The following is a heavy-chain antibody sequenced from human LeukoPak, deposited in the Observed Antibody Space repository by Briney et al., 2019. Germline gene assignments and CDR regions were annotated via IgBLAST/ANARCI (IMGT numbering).Heavy chain of an antibody. CDR3: ARGFDSSGYTFDY. CDR1: GFTFSSYW. D-gene: IGHD3-22*01. V-gene: IGHV3-7*03. CDR2: INQDGSEQ. J-gene: IGHJ4*02. Sequence: GGSLRLSCAASGFTFSSYWMSWVRQAPGKGLEWVAKINQDGSEQYYVDSVKGRFTISRDNAKNSLYLQMNSLRAEDTAVYYCARGFDSSGYTFDYWGQGTLVTVSS.